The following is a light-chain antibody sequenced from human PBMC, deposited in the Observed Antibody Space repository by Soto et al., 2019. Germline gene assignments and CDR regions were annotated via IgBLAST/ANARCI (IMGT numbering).Light chain of an antibody. CDR2: GAS. Sequence: DIQMTQSPSSLSASVGDRVTITCRASQGIRNALVWYQQRPGKAPKRLIYGASSLQSGVPPRFSGTGSGTEFTLTINSLQPEDFATYYCLQHNSLPLTFGQGTKLEIK. V-gene: IGKV1-17*01. CDR1: QGIRNA. CDR3: LQHNSLPLT. J-gene: IGKJ2*01.